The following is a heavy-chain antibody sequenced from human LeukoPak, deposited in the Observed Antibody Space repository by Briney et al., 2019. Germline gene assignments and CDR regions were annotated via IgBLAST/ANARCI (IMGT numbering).Heavy chain of an antibody. D-gene: IGHD3-10*01. V-gene: IGHV4-61*01. CDR1: GGSVSSGSYY. CDR2: IYYSGST. Sequence: SETLSLTCTVSGGSVSSGSYYWSWTRQPPGKGLEWIGYIYYSGSTNYNPSLKSRVTISVDTSKNQFSLKLSSVTAADTAVYYCARGSRYYGSGSYYSYWGQGTLVTASS. J-gene: IGHJ4*02. CDR3: ARGSRYYGSGSYYSY.